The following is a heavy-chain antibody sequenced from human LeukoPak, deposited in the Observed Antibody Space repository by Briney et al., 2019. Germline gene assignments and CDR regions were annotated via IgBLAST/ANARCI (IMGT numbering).Heavy chain of an antibody. CDR3: ARSHCSGGSCYDYFDY. D-gene: IGHD2-15*01. Sequence: ASVKVSCKASGYTFISYDINWVRQATGQGLEWMGWMNPNSGNTGYAQKFQGRVTMTRNTSISTAYMELSSLRSEDTAVYYCARSHCSGGSCYDYFDYWGQGTLVTVSS. V-gene: IGHV1-8*01. CDR1: GYTFISYD. CDR2: MNPNSGNT. J-gene: IGHJ4*02.